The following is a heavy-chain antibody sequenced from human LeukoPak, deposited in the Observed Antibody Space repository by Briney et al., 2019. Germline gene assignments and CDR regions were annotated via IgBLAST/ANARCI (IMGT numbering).Heavy chain of an antibody. CDR2: IYHSGSA. D-gene: IGHD4-17*01. CDR3: ASAITVTTDY. Sequence: PSETLSLTCTVSGGSISSYYWGWIRQPPGKGLEWIGSIYHSGSAYYNPSLKSRVTISVDTSKNQFSLKLSSVTAADTAVYYCASAITVTTDYWGQGTLVTVS. J-gene: IGHJ4*02. V-gene: IGHV4-38-2*02. CDR1: GGSISSYY.